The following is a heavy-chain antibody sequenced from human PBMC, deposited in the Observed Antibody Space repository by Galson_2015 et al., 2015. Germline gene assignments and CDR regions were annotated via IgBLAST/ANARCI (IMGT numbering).Heavy chain of an antibody. Sequence: SLRLSCAASGFTFSSYGMHWVRQAPGKGLEWVAVIWYDGSNKYYADSVKGRFTISRDNSKNTLYLQMNSLRAEDTAVYYCAREEMATPPYYFDYWGQGTLVTVSS. D-gene: IGHD5-24*01. J-gene: IGHJ4*02. CDR3: AREEMATPPYYFDY. CDR2: IWYDGSNK. V-gene: IGHV3-33*01. CDR1: GFTFSSYG.